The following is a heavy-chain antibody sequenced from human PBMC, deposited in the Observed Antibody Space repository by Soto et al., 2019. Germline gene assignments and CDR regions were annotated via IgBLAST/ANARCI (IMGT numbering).Heavy chain of an antibody. Sequence: QVQLVQSGAEVKKPGASVKVSCKASGYTFTSYGISWVRQAPGQGLEWMGWISAYNGNTNYAQKLQGRVTMTTDTSTSTAYMELRSLRSDDTAVYYCARDRTDYDFWSGYSAHDAFDIWGQGTMVTVSS. CDR1: GYTFTSYG. CDR3: ARDRTDYDFWSGYSAHDAFDI. V-gene: IGHV1-18*01. J-gene: IGHJ3*02. D-gene: IGHD3-3*01. CDR2: ISAYNGNT.